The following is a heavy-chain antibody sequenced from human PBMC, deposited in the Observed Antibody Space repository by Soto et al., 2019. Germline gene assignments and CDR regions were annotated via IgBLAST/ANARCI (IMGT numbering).Heavy chain of an antibody. CDR1: GGSISNSANH. Sequence: QVQLQESGPGLVRPSQTLSLSCTVSGGSISNSANHWSWIRQHPGEGLEWIGYIYYSGGTYYSPSLMGRVTMSIDASKNQFSLKLSSVTAADTAVYYCAKGVRGFPNWFDPWGQGTLVTVSS. CDR3: AKGVRGFPNWFDP. CDR2: IYYSGGT. D-gene: IGHD3-10*01. J-gene: IGHJ5*02. V-gene: IGHV4-31*03.